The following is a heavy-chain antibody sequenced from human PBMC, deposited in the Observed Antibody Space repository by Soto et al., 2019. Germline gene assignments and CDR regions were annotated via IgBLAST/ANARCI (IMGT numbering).Heavy chain of an antibody. J-gene: IGHJ1*01. V-gene: IGHV3-23*01. Sequence: EVQLLESGGGLVQPGGSLRLSCAASGFTFSSYAMSWVRQAPGKGLEWVSAVGTGGTAYYADSVKGRFTISRDNSQTALYLQMNSLRAEDTAVYYCVPYIPAAETRSFQHWGQGTLVTVSA. CDR1: GFTFSSYA. CDR2: VGTGGTA. CDR3: VPYIPAAETRSFQH. D-gene: IGHD6-13*01.